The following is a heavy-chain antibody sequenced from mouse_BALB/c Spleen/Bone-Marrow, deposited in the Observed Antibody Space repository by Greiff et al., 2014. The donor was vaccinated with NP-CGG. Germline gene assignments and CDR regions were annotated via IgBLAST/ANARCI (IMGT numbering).Heavy chain of an antibody. CDR1: GISITTGNYR. Sequence: VQLQQSGPGLVKPSQTVSLTCTVTGISITTGNYRWSWIRQFPGNKLEWIGYIYYSGTITYNPSLTSRATITRDTSKNQFFLEMNSLTAEDTATYYCALGSWFAYWGQGTLVTVSA. CDR2: IYYSGTI. V-gene: IGHV3-5*02. J-gene: IGHJ3*01. CDR3: ALGSWFAY.